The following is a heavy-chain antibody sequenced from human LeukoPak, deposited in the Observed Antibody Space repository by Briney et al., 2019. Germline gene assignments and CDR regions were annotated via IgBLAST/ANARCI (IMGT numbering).Heavy chain of an antibody. J-gene: IGHJ4*02. Sequence: GGSLRLSCAASGFTFSSYAMSWVRQAPGKGLEWVSAISDSGGSTYYADSVKGRFTISRDNSKNTLQLQMTSLRAEATAVYYWSANDSCGYLSAAFDYWGQGTMVTVSS. V-gene: IGHV3-23*01. CDR3: SANDSCGYLSAAFDY. D-gene: IGHD3-22*01. CDR2: ISDSGGST. CDR1: GFTFSSYA.